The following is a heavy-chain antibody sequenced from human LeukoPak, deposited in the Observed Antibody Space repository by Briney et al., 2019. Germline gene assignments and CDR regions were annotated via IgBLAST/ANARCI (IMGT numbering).Heavy chain of an antibody. D-gene: IGHD3-22*01. Sequence: SETLSLTCAVYGGSFSGYYWSWIRQPPGKGLEWIGEINHSGSTNYNPSPKSRVTISVDTSKNQFSLKLSSVTAADTAVYYCARVLAIYYDSSGYYQHFDYWGQGTLVTVSS. CDR3: ARVLAIYYDSSGYYQHFDY. J-gene: IGHJ4*02. CDR2: INHSGST. CDR1: GGSFSGYY. V-gene: IGHV4-34*01.